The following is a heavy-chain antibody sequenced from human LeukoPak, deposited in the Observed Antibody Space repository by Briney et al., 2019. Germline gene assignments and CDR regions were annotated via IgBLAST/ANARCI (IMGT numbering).Heavy chain of an antibody. Sequence: ASVKVSCKASGYTFTSYDINWVQQATGQGLEWMGWMNPNSGNTGYAQKFQGRVTMTRNTSISTAYMELSSLRSEDTAVYYCARAPEMYCSGGSCYPYYFDYWGQGTLVTVSS. V-gene: IGHV1-8*02. CDR2: MNPNSGNT. CDR3: ARAPEMYCSGGSCYPYYFDY. CDR1: GYTFTSYD. D-gene: IGHD2-15*01. J-gene: IGHJ4*02.